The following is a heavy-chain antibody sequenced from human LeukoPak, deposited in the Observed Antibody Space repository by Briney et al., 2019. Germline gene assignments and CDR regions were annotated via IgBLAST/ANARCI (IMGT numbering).Heavy chain of an antibody. CDR2: IKQDGSEK. CDR3: SGGGS. J-gene: IGHJ5*02. CDR1: GFTSKTYW. V-gene: IGHV3-7*04. Sequence: GGSLRLSCVASGFTSKTYWLNWVRQAPGKGLEWVANIKQDGSEKYYVDSVKGRFTISTDIAKSSLYLQMNSLRAEDTAVYYCSGGGSWGQGTLVTVSS.